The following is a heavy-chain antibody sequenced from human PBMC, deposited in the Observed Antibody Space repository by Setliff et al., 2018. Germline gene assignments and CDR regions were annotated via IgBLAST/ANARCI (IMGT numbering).Heavy chain of an antibody. Sequence: GRSLKISCKGSGYSFTRNWISWVRQMPGKGLEWMGRIDPSDSYTNYSPSFQGHVTISADKSISTAYVQWSNLKASDTAMYYCARLRGATSYYYMDVWGKGTTVTVSS. CDR2: IDPSDSYT. V-gene: IGHV5-10-1*01. D-gene: IGHD1-26*01. CDR3: ARLRGATSYYYMDV. CDR1: GYSFTRNW. J-gene: IGHJ6*03.